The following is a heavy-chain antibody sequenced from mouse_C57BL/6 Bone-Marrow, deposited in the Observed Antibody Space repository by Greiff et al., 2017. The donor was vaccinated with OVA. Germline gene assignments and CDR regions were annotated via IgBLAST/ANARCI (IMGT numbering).Heavy chain of an antibody. CDR1: GYSFTSCCF. CDR2: ISYDGSN. D-gene: IGHD2-3*01. V-gene: IGHV3-6*01. Sequence: EVQLQQSGPGLVKPSQSLSLTCSVSGYSFTSCCFWCVIRQSPGNQLEWVGFISYDGSNYYNPSLKNRISLTRDTSKNQFFLKLNSVTTEDTAAYYGAKEGGLYDDYYVFAYWGQGTLVTVSA. J-gene: IGHJ3*01. CDR3: AKEGGLYDDYYVFAY.